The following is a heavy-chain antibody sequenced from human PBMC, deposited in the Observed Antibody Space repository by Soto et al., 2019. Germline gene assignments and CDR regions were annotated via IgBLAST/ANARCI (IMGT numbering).Heavy chain of an antibody. V-gene: IGHV3-53*01. Sequence: GGSLRLSCAASGFTVSSNYMSWVRQAPGKGLEWVSVIYSGGSTYYADSVKGRFTISRDNSKNTLYLQMNSLRAEDTAVYYCARDLGIWSFSEGQQLVPDAFDIWGQGTMVTVSS. CDR1: GFTVSSNY. CDR3: ARDLGIWSFSEGQQLVPDAFDI. CDR2: IYSGGST. D-gene: IGHD6-13*01. J-gene: IGHJ3*02.